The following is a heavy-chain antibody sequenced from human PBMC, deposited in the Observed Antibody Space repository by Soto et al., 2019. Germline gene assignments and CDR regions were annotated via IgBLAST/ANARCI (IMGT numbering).Heavy chain of an antibody. J-gene: IGHJ4*02. CDR3: ARGHLIRGYSYGRKNFDY. Sequence: QVQLQQWGAGLLKPSETLSLTCAVYGGSFSGYYWSWIRQPPGKGLEWIGEINHSGSTNYNPSLKSRATISVDTSKNQFSLKLSSGTAAATAVYYCARGHLIRGYSYGRKNFDYWGQGHLVTVSS. CDR2: INHSGST. CDR1: GGSFSGYY. D-gene: IGHD5-18*01. V-gene: IGHV4-34*01.